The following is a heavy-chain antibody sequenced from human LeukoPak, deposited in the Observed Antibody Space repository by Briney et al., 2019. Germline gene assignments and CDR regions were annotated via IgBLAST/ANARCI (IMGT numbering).Heavy chain of an antibody. CDR2: ISAYNGNT. J-gene: IGHJ5*02. Sequence: ASVKVSCKASGYTFTSYGISWVRQAPGQGLEWMGWISAYNGNTNYAQKLQGRVTMTTDTSTSTAYMELRSLRSEDTAVYYCARDRPGSSWPKANWFDPWGQGTLVTVSS. CDR1: GYTFTSYG. D-gene: IGHD6-13*01. CDR3: ARDRPGSSWPKANWFDP. V-gene: IGHV1-18*01.